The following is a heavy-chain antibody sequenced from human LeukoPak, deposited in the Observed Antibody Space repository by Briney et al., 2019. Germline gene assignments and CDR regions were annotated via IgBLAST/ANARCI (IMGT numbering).Heavy chain of an antibody. D-gene: IGHD3-16*02. J-gene: IGHJ4*02. CDR1: GFTVSSNY. V-gene: IGHV3-66*01. Sequence: GGSLRLSCAASGFTVSSNYMSWVSQAPGKGLEWVSVIYSGGSTYYADSVKGRFTISRDNSKNTLYLQMNSLRAEDTAVYYCASGGDYDYVWGSYRPRPLDYWGQGTLVTVSS. CDR2: IYSGGST. CDR3: ASGGDYDYVWGSYRPRPLDY.